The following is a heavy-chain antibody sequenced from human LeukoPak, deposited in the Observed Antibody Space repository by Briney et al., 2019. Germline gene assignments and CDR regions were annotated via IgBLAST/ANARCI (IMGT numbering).Heavy chain of an antibody. J-gene: IGHJ4*01. CDR1: GFTFSSYC. CDR2: IRYDGSNN. CDR3: ANEATMVRGVIIASYFDY. V-gene: IGHV3-30*02. D-gene: IGHD3-10*01. Sequence: GGSLRLSCAASGFTFSSYCMHWVRQAPGKGLEWVAFIRYDGSNNYYADSGKGRFTISRDNSKNTLYLQMNSLRAEDTAVYYCANEATMVRGVIIASYFDYWGQGTLVTVSS.